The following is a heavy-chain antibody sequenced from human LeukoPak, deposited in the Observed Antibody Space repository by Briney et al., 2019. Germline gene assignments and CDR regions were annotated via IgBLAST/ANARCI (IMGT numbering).Heavy chain of an antibody. CDR3: ARVSYSGGVY. V-gene: IGHV3-48*03. CDR2: ISSSGSPI. D-gene: IGHD6-25*01. CDR1: GFTFSNYA. J-gene: IGHJ4*02. Sequence: GGSLRLSCAASGFTFSNYAMSWVRQAPGKGLEWVSYISSSGSPIYYADSAKGRFTISRDNAKNSVYLQLNSLRAEDTAVYYCARVSYSGGVYWGQGTLVTVSS.